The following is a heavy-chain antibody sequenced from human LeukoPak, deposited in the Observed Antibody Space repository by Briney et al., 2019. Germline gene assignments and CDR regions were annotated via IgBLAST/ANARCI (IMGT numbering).Heavy chain of an antibody. CDR2: IYYSGST. CDR1: GGSISSSSYY. Sequence: SETLSLTRTVSGGSISSSSYYWGWVRQPPGKGLEWIGSIYYSGSTYYNPSLKSRVTISVDTSKNQFSLKLSSVTAADTAVYYCARQGGEYEWELLPSNNWFDPWGQGTLVTVSS. CDR3: ARQGGEYEWELLPSNNWFDP. J-gene: IGHJ5*02. V-gene: IGHV4-39*01. D-gene: IGHD1-26*01.